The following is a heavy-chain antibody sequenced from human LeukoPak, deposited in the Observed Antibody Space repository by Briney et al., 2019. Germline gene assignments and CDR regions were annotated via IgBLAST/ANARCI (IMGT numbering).Heavy chain of an antibody. J-gene: IGHJ4*02. CDR2: IRSEADGGTT. Sequence: KPGGSLTLSCTASGFAFTNAWMTWVRQAPGKGLEWVGRIRSEADGGTTNYAAPVKGRFTISRDDEQNMVYIQMSSLKIADTAVYYCATDYYYDRGGYNYDDYWGQGTLVSVTS. V-gene: IGHV3-15*01. CDR1: GFAFTNAW. D-gene: IGHD3-22*01. CDR3: ATDYYYDRGGYNYDDY.